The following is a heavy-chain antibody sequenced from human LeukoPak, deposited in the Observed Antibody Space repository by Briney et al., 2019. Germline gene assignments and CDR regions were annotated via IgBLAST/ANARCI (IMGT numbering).Heavy chain of an antibody. V-gene: IGHV4-59*01. CDR3: ARTDGDKDYYDYGMDV. CDR2: IYYSGST. D-gene: IGHD4-17*01. CDR1: GGSISSYY. Sequence: SETLSLTCTVSGGSISSYYWSWIRQPPGKGLEWIGYIYYSGSTNYNPSLKSRVTISVDTSKNQFSLKLSSVTAADTAVYYCARTDGDKDYYDYGMDVWGQGTTVTVSS. J-gene: IGHJ6*02.